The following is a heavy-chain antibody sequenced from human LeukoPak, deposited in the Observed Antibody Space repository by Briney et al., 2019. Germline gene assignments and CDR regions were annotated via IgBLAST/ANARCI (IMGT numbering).Heavy chain of an antibody. Sequence: SETLSLTCTVSGGSISTSNHYCGWIRQPPGQGLEWIGSMSDSGSTYYNPSLNSRVTISKDTSKNQFFLKVRSVTAADTAVYCCARGLSIAAGANWGQGTLVTVSS. V-gene: IGHV4-39*07. CDR1: GGSISTSNHY. J-gene: IGHJ4*02. CDR2: MSDSGST. CDR3: ARGLSIAAGAN. D-gene: IGHD6-13*01.